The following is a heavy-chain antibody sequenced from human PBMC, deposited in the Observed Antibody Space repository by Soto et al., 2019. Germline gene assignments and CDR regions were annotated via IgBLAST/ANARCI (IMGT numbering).Heavy chain of an antibody. D-gene: IGHD6-19*01. J-gene: IGHJ1*01. CDR2: ISSGSSYI. V-gene: IGHV3-21*02. CDR3: ARDPGSGWEYFQQ. CDR1: GFTFSDYG. Sequence: EVQLVESGGGLVKPGGSLRLSCAASGFTFSDYGMNWVRQAPGKGLEWVSSISSGSSYIYYADSVKGRFAISRDNAENSLYLQMNSLRAEDTGVYYCARDPGSGWEYFQQWGQGTLVTVSS.